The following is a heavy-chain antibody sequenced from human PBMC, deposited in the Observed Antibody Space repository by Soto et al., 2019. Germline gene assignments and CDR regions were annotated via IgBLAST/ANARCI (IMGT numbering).Heavy chain of an antibody. J-gene: IGHJ4*02. D-gene: IGHD3-22*01. CDR1: GFTFTSSA. V-gene: IGHV1-58*01. CDR3: AASYYYDSSGYYRLDY. CDR2: IVVGSGNT. Sequence: SVKVSCKASGFTFTSSAVQWVRQARGQRLEWIGWIVVGSGNTNYAQKFQERVTITRDMSTSTAYMELSSLRSEDTAVYYCAASYYYDSSGYYRLDYWGQGTLVTVSS.